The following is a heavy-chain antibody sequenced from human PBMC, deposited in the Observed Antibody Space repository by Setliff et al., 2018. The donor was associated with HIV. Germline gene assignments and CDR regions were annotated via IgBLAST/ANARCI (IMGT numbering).Heavy chain of an antibody. CDR2: ISYSGST. Sequence: SETLSLTCTVSGASIRSQYWSWIRKPPGKGLEWIGYISYSGSTNYNPSLESRVAMSVDTFKQQFSLEVSSVTAADTAVYYCARTRGYSYGTLAGFDYWGRGSLVTVSS. CDR1: GASIRSQY. J-gene: IGHJ4*01. CDR3: ARTRGYSYGTLAGFDY. V-gene: IGHV4-59*11. D-gene: IGHD5-18*01.